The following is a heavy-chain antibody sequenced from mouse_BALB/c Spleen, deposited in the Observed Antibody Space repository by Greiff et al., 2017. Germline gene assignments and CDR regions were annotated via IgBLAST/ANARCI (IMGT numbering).Heavy chain of an antibody. CDR2: INPSNGGT. J-gene: IGHJ4*01. D-gene: IGHD2-2*01. Sequence: QVQLQQSGAELVKPGASVKLSCKASGYTFTSYYMYWVKQRPGQGLEWIGEINPSNGGTNFNEKFKSKATLTVDKSSSTAYMQLSSLTSEDSAVYYCTRSRLQGMDYWGQGTSVTVSS. V-gene: IGHV1S81*02. CDR3: TRSRLQGMDY. CDR1: GYTFTSYY.